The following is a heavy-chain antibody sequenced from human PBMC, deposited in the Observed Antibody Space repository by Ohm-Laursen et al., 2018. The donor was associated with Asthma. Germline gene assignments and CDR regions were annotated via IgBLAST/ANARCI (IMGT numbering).Heavy chain of an antibody. CDR2: ISTASSFI. V-gene: IGHV3-21*01. Sequence: SLRLSCSATGYTFSRYSIHWVRQIPGKGLEWVASISTASSFIYYADSVRGRFTTSRDNARNSVYLQMNSLRAEDTAVYYCARDNWNGGFDPWGQGTLVTVSS. D-gene: IGHD1-20*01. CDR3: ARDNWNGGFDP. CDR1: GYTFSRYS. J-gene: IGHJ5*02.